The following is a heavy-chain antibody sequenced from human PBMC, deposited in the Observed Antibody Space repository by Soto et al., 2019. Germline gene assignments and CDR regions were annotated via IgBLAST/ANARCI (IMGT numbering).Heavy chain of an antibody. J-gene: IGHJ4*02. CDR3: ARGQSSGWTALDY. D-gene: IGHD6-25*01. Sequence: ASVKVSCKASGYSFINYAMFWVRQAPGQRLARMGWINAANGNTKYSQNFQGRVTITRDTLANTAYMELSSLRSEDTAVYYCARGQSSGWTALDYWGQGALVTVSS. CDR1: GYSFINYA. V-gene: IGHV1-3*01. CDR2: INAANGNT.